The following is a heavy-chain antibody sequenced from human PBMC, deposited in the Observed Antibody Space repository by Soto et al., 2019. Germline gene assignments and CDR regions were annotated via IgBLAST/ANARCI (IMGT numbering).Heavy chain of an antibody. Sequence: SETLSLTCAVYGGSFSGYYWSWIRQPPGKGLEWIGEINHSGSTNYNPSLKSRVTISVDTSKNQFSLKLSSVTAADTAVYYCARGSSGSYPRGRPFDYGGQGTLVTVSS. V-gene: IGHV4-34*01. CDR2: INHSGST. CDR1: GGSFSGYY. J-gene: IGHJ4*02. D-gene: IGHD1-26*01. CDR3: ARGSSGSYPRGRPFDY.